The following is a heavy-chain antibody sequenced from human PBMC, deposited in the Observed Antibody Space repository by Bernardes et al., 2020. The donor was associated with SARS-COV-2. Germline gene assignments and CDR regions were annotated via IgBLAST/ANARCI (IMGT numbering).Heavy chain of an antibody. CDR3: ARGYSSGWYVY. D-gene: IGHD6-19*01. CDR1: GFTFSSYW. V-gene: IGHV3-74*01. CDR2: INSDGSST. J-gene: IGHJ4*02. Sequence: GVLRLSCAASGFTFSSYWMHWVRQAPGKGLVWVSRINSDGSSTSYADSVKGRFTISRDNAKNTLYLQMNSLRAEDTAVYYCARGYSSGWYVYWGQGTLVTVSS.